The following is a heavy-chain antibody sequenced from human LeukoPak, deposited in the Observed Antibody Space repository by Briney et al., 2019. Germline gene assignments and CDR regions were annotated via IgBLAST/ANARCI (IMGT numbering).Heavy chain of an antibody. J-gene: IGHJ4*02. CDR1: GVSISSDGYY. CDR3: ARIGGSRVFGDY. Sequence: SETRSLTCTCSGVSISSDGYYWGWVRQPPGKGLEWIGTIYYSGTYYNPSLKSRVTVSVDTSKNQFSLKLSSVTAADTAMYYCARIGGSRVFGDYWGQGILVTVSS. D-gene: IGHD2-15*01. CDR2: IYYSGT. V-gene: IGHV4-39*01.